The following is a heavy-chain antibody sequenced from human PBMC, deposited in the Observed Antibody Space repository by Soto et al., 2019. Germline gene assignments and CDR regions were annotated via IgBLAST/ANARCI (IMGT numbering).Heavy chain of an antibody. Sequence: SETLSLTCTVSGGSISSYYWSWIRQPPGKGLEWIGYIYYSGSTNYNPSLKSRVTISVDTSKNQFSLKLSSVTAADTAVYYCASTHYYGSGSYYSGFDPWGQGTLVTVS. J-gene: IGHJ5*02. CDR1: GGSISSYY. CDR3: ASTHYYGSGSYYSGFDP. V-gene: IGHV4-59*01. CDR2: IYYSGST. D-gene: IGHD3-10*01.